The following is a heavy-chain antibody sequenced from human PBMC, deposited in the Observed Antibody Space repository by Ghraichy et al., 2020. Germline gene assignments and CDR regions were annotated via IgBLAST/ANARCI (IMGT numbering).Heavy chain of an antibody. Sequence: ASVKVSCKAFGYAFITYDINWVRQATGQGLEWMGWMNPNSGNTGYAQKFQGRVTMTRDTSISTAYMELSSLRSEDTAVYYCARHSMMATSRPMDYWGQGTLVTVSS. CDR2: MNPNSGNT. CDR3: ARHSMMATSRPMDY. CDR1: GYAFITYD. D-gene: IGHD3-16*01. J-gene: IGHJ4*02. V-gene: IGHV1-8*01.